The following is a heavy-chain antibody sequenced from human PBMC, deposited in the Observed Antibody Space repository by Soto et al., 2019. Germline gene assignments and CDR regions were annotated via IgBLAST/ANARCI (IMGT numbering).Heavy chain of an antibody. CDR2: ISSSSSYI. CDR3: ASVRKTRGFLEWDHTWARAFDI. D-gene: IGHD3-3*01. Sequence: EVQLVESGGGLVKPGGSLRLSCAASGFTFSSYSMNWVRQAPGKGLEWVSSISSSSSYIYYADSVKGRFTISRDNAKNSLYLQMNSLRAEDTAVYYCASVRKTRGFLEWDHTWARAFDIWGQGTMVTVSS. V-gene: IGHV3-21*01. CDR1: GFTFSSYS. J-gene: IGHJ3*02.